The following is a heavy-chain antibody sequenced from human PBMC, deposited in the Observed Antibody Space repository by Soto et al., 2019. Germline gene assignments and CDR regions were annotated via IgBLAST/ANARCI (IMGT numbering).Heavy chain of an antibody. Sequence: EVQLVESGGGLVQPGGSLRLSCAASGFTFSSYDMHWVRQATGKGLEWVSSTGAAGDTSYPGSVKGRFTISRENAKNSLEIQMNSLRAGDTAVYYCARGATRSFYYMDGWGKGTTVTVSS. J-gene: IGHJ6*03. CDR1: GFTFSSYD. CDR2: TGAAGDT. V-gene: IGHV3-13*01. D-gene: IGHD1-1*01. CDR3: ARGATRSFYYMDG.